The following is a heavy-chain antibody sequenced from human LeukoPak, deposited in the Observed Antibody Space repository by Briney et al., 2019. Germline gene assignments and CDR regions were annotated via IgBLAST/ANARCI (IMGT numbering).Heavy chain of an antibody. CDR3: ARGLGGAPTTVLS. V-gene: IGHV4-38-2*02. CDR2: IYHSGST. Sequence: SETLSLTCTVSGYSISSGYYWGWIRQPPGKGLEWIGSIYHSGSTYYNPSLKRRATISVDTSKNQFSLKLSSVTAADTAVYYCARGLGGAPTTVLSWGQGTLVTVSS. D-gene: IGHD4-17*01. CDR1: GYSISSGYY. J-gene: IGHJ5*02.